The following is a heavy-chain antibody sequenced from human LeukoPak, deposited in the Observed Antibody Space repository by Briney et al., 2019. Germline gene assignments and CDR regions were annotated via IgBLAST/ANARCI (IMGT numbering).Heavy chain of an antibody. V-gene: IGHV3-30-3*01. J-gene: IGHJ4*02. D-gene: IGHD3-3*01. CDR3: ARPLMYYDFWSGRGYFDY. CDR2: ISYDGSNK. CDR1: GFTFSSYA. Sequence: GGSLRLSCAASGFTFSSYAMHWVRQAPGKGLEWVAVISYDGSNKYYADSVKGRFTISRDNSKNTLYLQMNSLRAEDTAVYYCARPLMYYDFWSGRGYFDYWGQGTLVTVSS.